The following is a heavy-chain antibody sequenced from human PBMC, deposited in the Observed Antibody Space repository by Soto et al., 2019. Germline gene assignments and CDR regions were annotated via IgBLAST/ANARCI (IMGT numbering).Heavy chain of an antibody. D-gene: IGHD6-13*01. Sequence: QVQLQESGPGLLKPSETRSLTCTVSGGSISSYFYIWVRQPPGKGLEWIGSVYYTGTTDYNPSLKSRVTISVDTSKTQFSPNLRSVTAADMAVYYCARDLAAVPRAFDYWGRGTLVTVSS. CDR1: GGSISSYF. J-gene: IGHJ4*02. CDR2: VYYTGTT. V-gene: IGHV4-59*01. CDR3: ARDLAAVPRAFDY.